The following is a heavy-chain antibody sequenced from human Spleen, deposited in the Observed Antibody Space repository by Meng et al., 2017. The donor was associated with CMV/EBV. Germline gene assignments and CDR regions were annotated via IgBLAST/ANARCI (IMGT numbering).Heavy chain of an antibody. Sequence: LRLSCAASGFTFSTYWMHWVRQAPGKGLVWVSRISGDGSSISYVDSVKGRFTISRDNAKNTVYLQMDSLRVEDTAVYYCRGSGWDDYWGQGTLVTVSS. J-gene: IGHJ4*02. CDR1: GFTFSTYW. V-gene: IGHV3-74*01. CDR2: ISGDGSSI. D-gene: IGHD6-19*01. CDR3: RGSGWDDY.